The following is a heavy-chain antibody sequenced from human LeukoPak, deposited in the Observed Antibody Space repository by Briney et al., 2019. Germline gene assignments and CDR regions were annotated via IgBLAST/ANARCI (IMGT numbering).Heavy chain of an antibody. CDR1: GGSFSGYY. CDR3: ARGEAQWLAGGAFDI. Sequence: SETLSLTCAVYGGSFSGYYWSWIRQPPGKGLEWIGEINHSGSTNYNPSLKSRVTISVDTSKNQFSLKLSSVTAADTAVYYCARGEAQWLAGGAFDIWGQGTMVTVSS. CDR2: INHSGST. D-gene: IGHD6-19*01. J-gene: IGHJ3*02. V-gene: IGHV4-34*01.